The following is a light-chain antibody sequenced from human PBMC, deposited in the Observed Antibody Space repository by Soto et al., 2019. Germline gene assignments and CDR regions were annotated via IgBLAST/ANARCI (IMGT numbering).Light chain of an antibody. CDR1: SSDVGGYYY. Sequence: QSALTQPASVSGSPGQSITISCTGTSSDVGGYYYLSWYQQRPGKAPKLLISGVSNRPSGVSNRFSGSKSGNTASLTISGLQAEDEADYYCNSYTSSSTYVFGTGTKVTVL. V-gene: IGLV2-14*01. CDR3: NSYTSSSTYV. CDR2: GVS. J-gene: IGLJ1*01.